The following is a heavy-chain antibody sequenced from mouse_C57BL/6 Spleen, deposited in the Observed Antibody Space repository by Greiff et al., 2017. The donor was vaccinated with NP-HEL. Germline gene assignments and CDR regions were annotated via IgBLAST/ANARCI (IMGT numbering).Heavy chain of an antibody. Sequence: QVQLQQPGAELVKPGASVKMSCKASGYTFTSYWVTWVKQRPGQGLEWIGDIYPGSGSTNYNEKFKSKATLTVDTSSSTAYMQLSSLTSEDSAVYYCARGIHYYGSSYDYWGQGTTLTVSS. CDR3: ARGIHYYGSSYDY. D-gene: IGHD1-1*01. CDR1: GYTFTSYW. J-gene: IGHJ2*01. CDR2: IYPGSGST. V-gene: IGHV1-55*01.